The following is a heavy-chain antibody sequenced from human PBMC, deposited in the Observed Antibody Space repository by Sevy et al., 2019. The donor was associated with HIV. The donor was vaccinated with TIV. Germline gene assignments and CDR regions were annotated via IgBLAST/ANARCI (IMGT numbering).Heavy chain of an antibody. CDR1: GFAFYEYS. D-gene: IGHD2-8*01. J-gene: IGHJ4*02. CDR3: AREGCSRPHDY. CDR2: LSFGCGKI. V-gene: IGHV3-23*01. Sequence: GGSLRLSCAASGFAFYEYSMSWIRQAPGKGLEWVATLSFGCGKINYADSVKGRFTISRDNSKNSFYLQMNNLRVEDTALYYCAREGCSRPHDYWGQGTRVTVSS.